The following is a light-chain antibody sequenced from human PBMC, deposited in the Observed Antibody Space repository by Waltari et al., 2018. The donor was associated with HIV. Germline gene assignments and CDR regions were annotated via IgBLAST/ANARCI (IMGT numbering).Light chain of an antibody. CDR2: EVT. CDR3: NSYAGSNTLV. J-gene: IGLJ3*02. CDR1: PRDVGYFNY. Sequence: QSALTQPPSASGSPGPSVPISCPGTPRDVGYFNYVSWYQQHPGKAPKRVIFEVTTRHSGVPDRFSGSKSGNTASLTVSGLQPEDEAVYYCNSYAGSNTLVFGGGTKLTVL. V-gene: IGLV2-8*01.